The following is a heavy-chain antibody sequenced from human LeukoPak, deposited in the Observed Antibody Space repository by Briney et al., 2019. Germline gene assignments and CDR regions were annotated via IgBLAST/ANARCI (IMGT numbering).Heavy chain of an antibody. CDR2: IGDNGGST. J-gene: IGHJ4*02. CDR3: AKDVSSDWPSAGFDY. V-gene: IGHV3-23*01. CDR1: GFTFSSYA. Sequence: GGSLRLSCAASGFTFSSYAMSWVRQAPGNGLEWVSAIGDNGGSTCYTESVKGRFTISRDNSENTLHLQMNSLRADDTAVYYCAKDVSSDWPSAGFDYWGQGTLVTVSS. D-gene: IGHD6-19*01.